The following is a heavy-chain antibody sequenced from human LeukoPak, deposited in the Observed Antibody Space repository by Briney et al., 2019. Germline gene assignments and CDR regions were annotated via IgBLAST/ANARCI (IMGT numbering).Heavy chain of an antibody. D-gene: IGHD3-3*01. CDR2: IYTSGST. CDR3: ARRNYDFWSGYYVYNWFDP. Sequence: SETLSLTCTGSGGSISSYYWSWIRQPAGKGLEWIGRIYTSGSTNYNPYLKRRVTISVDTSKNQFSLKLSSVTPADTAVYYCARRNYDFWSGYYVYNWFDPWGQGTLVTVSS. J-gene: IGHJ5*02. V-gene: IGHV4-4*07. CDR1: GGSISSYY.